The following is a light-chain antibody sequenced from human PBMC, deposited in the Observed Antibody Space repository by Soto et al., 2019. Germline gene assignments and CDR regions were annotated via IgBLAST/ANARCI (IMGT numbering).Light chain of an antibody. CDR3: QQYNNWPG. CDR1: QSVSSN. J-gene: IGKJ1*01. Sequence: EIVMTQSPATLSVSPGERATLCCRASQSVSSNLAWYQQKPGQAPRLLIYGASTRATGIPARFSGSGSGTEFTLTISSLQSEDFAVYYCQQYNNWPGFGQGTKVEIK. V-gene: IGKV3-15*01. CDR2: GAS.